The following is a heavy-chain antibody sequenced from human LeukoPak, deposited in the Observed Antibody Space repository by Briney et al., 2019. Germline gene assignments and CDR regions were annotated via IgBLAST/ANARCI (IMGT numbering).Heavy chain of an antibody. Sequence: PGGSLRLSCAASGFTFSSYSMNWVRQAPGKGLEWVSSISSSSSYIYYADSVKGRFTISRDNAKNSLYLQMNSLRAEDTAVYYCAREGPYDTDYGCWGQGTLVTVSS. CDR1: GFTFSSYS. V-gene: IGHV3-21*01. J-gene: IGHJ4*02. CDR3: AREGPYDTDYGC. D-gene: IGHD3-9*01. CDR2: ISSSSSYI.